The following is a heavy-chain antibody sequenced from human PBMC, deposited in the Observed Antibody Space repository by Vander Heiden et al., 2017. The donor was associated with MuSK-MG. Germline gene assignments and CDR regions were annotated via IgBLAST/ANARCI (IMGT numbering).Heavy chain of an antibody. V-gene: IGHV3-74*01. J-gene: IGHJ4*02. CDR2: INGDGTST. D-gene: IGHD2-2*01. CDR3: ATTRGGNTRDFDY. CDR1: GFTFSSYN. Sequence: EVQVVESGGGLVQPGGSLRLSCAASGFTFSSYNMHWVRQVPGKGLMCVSRINGDGTSTTYADSVKGRFTISRDNAKNTLYLQMTSLRAEDTAVYYCATTRGGNTRDFDYWGQGTLVTVSS.